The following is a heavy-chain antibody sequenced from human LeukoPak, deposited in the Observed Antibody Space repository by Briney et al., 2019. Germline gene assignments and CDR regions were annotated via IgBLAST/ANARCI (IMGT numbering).Heavy chain of an antibody. V-gene: IGHV3-30-3*01. CDR1: GFTFSSYW. CDR3: ARGGYYDGDGGWFDP. J-gene: IGHJ5*02. Sequence: TGGSLRLSCAASGFTFSSYWMHWVRQAPGKGLEWVAVISYDGSNKYYADSVKGRFTISRDNSKNTLYLQMNSLRAEDTAVYYCARGGYYDGDGGWFDPWGQGTLVTVSS. D-gene: IGHD3-22*01. CDR2: ISYDGSNK.